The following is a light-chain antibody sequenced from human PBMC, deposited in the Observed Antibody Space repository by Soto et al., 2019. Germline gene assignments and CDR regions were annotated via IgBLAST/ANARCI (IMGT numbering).Light chain of an antibody. Sequence: EVVMTQSPDTLSVSPVERATLSCMATQSVGTNLAWYQQKLGQAPRLLIHGASTRATGIPARFSGSGSGTEFTLTISSLQSEDFAIYYCQQYSTWPRTFGQGTKVDIK. CDR2: GAS. CDR3: QQYSTWPRT. CDR1: QSVGTN. J-gene: IGKJ1*01. V-gene: IGKV3-15*01.